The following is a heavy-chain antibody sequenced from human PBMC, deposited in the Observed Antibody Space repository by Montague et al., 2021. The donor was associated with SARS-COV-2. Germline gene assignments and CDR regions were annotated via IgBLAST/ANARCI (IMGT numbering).Heavy chain of an antibody. Sequence: SETLSLICSVSGASSRTYYRNWIRQAPGKGLEWIGYVYYTGDTNHNPSLRGRATISLDASEAQFSLNLHSMTAADTAIYYCARSVAAAGPGSFDIWGQGTIVTVSS. CDR3: ARSVAAAGPGSFDI. J-gene: IGHJ3*02. D-gene: IGHD6-13*01. CDR1: GASSRTYY. V-gene: IGHV4-59*01. CDR2: VYYTGDT.